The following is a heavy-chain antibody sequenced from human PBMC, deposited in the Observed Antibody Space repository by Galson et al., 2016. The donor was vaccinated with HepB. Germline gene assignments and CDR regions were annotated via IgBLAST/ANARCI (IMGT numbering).Heavy chain of an antibody. CDR2: ITVYNGRR. Sequence: SVKVSCKASGYTFTNYGISWVRQAPGQGLEWMGWITVYNGRRKYAQKLQDRVTMTTDTSTSTADMELRNLRSEDTAVYYCAADVAVPGNLVFDFWGQGTLVTVSS. V-gene: IGHV1-18*01. J-gene: IGHJ4*02. D-gene: IGHD6-19*01. CDR1: GYTFTNYG. CDR3: AADVAVPGNLVFDF.